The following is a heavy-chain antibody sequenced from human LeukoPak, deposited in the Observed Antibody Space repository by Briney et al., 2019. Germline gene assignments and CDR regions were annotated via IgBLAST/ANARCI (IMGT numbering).Heavy chain of an antibody. V-gene: IGHV3-30*18. J-gene: IGHJ1*01. Sequence: GRSLRLSCAASGFTFSSYGMHWVRQAPGKGLEWVAVISYDGSNKYYADSVKGRFTISRDNSKNTLYLQMNGLRAEDTAVYYCAKDADYGDYVEYFQHWGQGTLVTVSS. CDR2: ISYDGSNK. D-gene: IGHD4-17*01. CDR1: GFTFSSYG. CDR3: AKDADYGDYVEYFQH.